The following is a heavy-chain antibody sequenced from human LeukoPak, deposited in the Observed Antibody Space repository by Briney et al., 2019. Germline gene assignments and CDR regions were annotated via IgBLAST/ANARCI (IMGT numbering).Heavy chain of an antibody. Sequence: GGSLRLSCVASGFTFNNYWMTWVRQAPGKGLEWVANIKQDESQEYYVDSVKGRFTISRGNAKNSLYLQMNSPRAEDTAVYYCARPSGYCSGGSYFPFDCWGQGTLVTVSS. CDR1: GFTFNNYW. V-gene: IGHV3-7*04. CDR3: ARPSGYCSGGSYFPFDC. D-gene: IGHD2-15*01. J-gene: IGHJ4*02. CDR2: IKQDESQE.